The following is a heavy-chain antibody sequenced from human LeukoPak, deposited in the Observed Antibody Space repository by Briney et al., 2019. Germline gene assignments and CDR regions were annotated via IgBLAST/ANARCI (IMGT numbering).Heavy chain of an antibody. CDR1: GGSISSYY. Sequence: LSETLSLTCPVSGGSISSYYWSWIRQPAGKGLECIGHIYTSGSTNYNPSLKSRVTMSVDTSKNQFSLKLSSVTAADTAVYYCARYYTVVTTYRAFDIWGQGTMVTVSS. CDR2: IYTSGST. CDR3: ARYYTVVTTYRAFDI. D-gene: IGHD4-23*01. V-gene: IGHV4-4*07. J-gene: IGHJ3*02.